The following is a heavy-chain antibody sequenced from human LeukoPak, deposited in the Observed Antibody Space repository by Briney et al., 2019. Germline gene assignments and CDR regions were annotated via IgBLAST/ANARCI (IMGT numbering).Heavy chain of an antibody. CDR3: ARDPRTVRI. Sequence: PGGSLRLSCAASGFTVSSNYMTWVRQAPGKGLEWLSYISGNGGVIQYADSVKGRFTISRDNAKNLLYLQMDSLRVEDTAIYYCARDPRTVRIWGQGTLVTVSS. J-gene: IGHJ4*02. V-gene: IGHV3-11*04. D-gene: IGHD1-1*01. CDR2: ISGNGGVI. CDR1: GFTVSSNY.